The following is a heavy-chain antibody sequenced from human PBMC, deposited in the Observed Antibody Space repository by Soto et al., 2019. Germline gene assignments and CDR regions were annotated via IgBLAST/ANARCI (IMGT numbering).Heavy chain of an antibody. D-gene: IGHD2-21*02. CDR2: IYYSGST. J-gene: IGHJ6*02. CDR3: ARVSVATANYYGMDV. CDR1: GGSISSYY. V-gene: IGHV4-59*01. Sequence: SETLSLTCTVSGGSISSYYWSWIRQPPGKGLEWIGYIYYSGSTNYNPSLKSRVTISVDTSKNQFSLKLSSVTAADTAVYYCARVSVATANYYGMDVLGQGTTVTVPS.